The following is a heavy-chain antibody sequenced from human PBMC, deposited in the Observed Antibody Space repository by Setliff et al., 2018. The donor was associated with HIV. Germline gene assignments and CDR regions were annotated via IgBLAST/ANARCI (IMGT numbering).Heavy chain of an antibody. CDR3: ARVKYNSGWLRPPHCFDN. J-gene: IGHJ4*02. CDR1: GGSISSSSYY. CDR2: LSYSGST. Sequence: ETLSLTCTVSGGSISSSSYYWGWIRQPPGKGLEWIVSLSYSGSTYYNPSLKSRVTISVDTSKNQFSLNLSSVPAADTAVYYCARVKYNSGWLRPPHCFDNWGQGALVTVSS. V-gene: IGHV4-39*07. D-gene: IGHD6-19*01.